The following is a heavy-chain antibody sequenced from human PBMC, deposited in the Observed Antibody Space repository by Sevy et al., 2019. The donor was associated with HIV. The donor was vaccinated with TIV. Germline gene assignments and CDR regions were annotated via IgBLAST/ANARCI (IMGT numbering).Heavy chain of an antibody. CDR2: ISYEGSET. V-gene: IGHV3-30-3*01. J-gene: IGHJ4*01. CDR1: VFAFSSHA. CDR3: ARDGGFSIKWYPLY. Sequence: GGSLRLSCAASVFAFSSHAMHWVRQAPGKGPEWVATISYEGSETFYAASVEGRFTISRDNSKNMLSLQINSLRPEDTAVYYCARDGGFSIKWYPLYWGHGTLVTVSS. D-gene: IGHD3-3*02.